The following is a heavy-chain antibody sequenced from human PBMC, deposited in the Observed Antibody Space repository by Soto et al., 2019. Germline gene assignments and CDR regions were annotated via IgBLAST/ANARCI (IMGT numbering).Heavy chain of an antibody. CDR1: GFTFSSYS. CDR2: ISSGSSTI. D-gene: IGHD3-22*01. J-gene: IGHJ6*02. CDR3: ARADYYDSSGMDYSYYGMDV. V-gene: IGHV3-48*02. Sequence: GGSLRLSCAASGFTFSSYSMNWVRQAPGKGLEWVSYISSGSSTIYYADSVKGRFTISRDNAKNSLYLQMNSLRDEDTAVYYCARADYYDSSGMDYSYYGMDVWGPGTMVTVSS.